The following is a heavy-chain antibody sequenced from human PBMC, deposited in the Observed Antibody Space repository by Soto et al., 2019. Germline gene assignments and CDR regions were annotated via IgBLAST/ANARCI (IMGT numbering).Heavy chain of an antibody. V-gene: IGHV3-23*01. Sequence: GGSLRLSCAASGFTFSSYAMSWVRQAPGKGLEWVSATSGSGGSTYYADSVKGRFTISRDNSKNTLYLQMNSLRAEDTAVYYCAKEGEHSSGWANFDYWGQGTLVTVSS. CDR1: GFTFSSYA. J-gene: IGHJ4*02. D-gene: IGHD6-19*01. CDR2: TSGSGGST. CDR3: AKEGEHSSGWANFDY.